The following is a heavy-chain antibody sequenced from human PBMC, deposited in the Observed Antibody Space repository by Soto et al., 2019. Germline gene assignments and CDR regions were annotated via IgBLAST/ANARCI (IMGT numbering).Heavy chain of an antibody. Sequence: PGESLKISCTGSGYDFTNYWIGWVRQMPGKGLEWMGIIYPRDSDTRYSPSFQGQVTISADKSISTAYLQWSSLKASDTAMYYCARVRESTAAFGYWGQGTLVTVSS. D-gene: IGHD2-8*02. CDR3: ARVRESTAAFGY. V-gene: IGHV5-51*01. J-gene: IGHJ4*02. CDR1: GYDFTNYW. CDR2: IYPRDSDT.